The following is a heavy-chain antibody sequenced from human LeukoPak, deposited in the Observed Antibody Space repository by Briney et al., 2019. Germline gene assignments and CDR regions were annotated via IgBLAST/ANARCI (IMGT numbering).Heavy chain of an antibody. Sequence: GGSLRLSCAASGFTFSSYAMSWVRQAPGKGLEWVSVIYSGGTTYYTDSVKGRFTISRDNSKNTLHLQMNSLRAEDTAVYYCAKTGGPWDWGQGTLVTVSS. CDR2: IYSGGTT. J-gene: IGHJ4*02. D-gene: IGHD7-27*01. CDR1: GFTFSSYA. V-gene: IGHV3-23*03. CDR3: AKTGGPWD.